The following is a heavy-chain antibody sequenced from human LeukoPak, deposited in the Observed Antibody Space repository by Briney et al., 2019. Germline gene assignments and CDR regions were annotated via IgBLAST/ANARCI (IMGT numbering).Heavy chain of an antibody. J-gene: IGHJ4*02. CDR1: GGTFSSYA. V-gene: IGHV3-23*01. CDR3: ARESPHSSGYDY. Sequence: SCKASGGTFSSYAISWVRQAPGKGLEWVSAISGSGGSTYYADSVKGRFTISRDNSENTLYLQMNSLRAEDTAVYYCARESPHSSGYDYWGQGTLVTVSS. D-gene: IGHD3-22*01. CDR2: ISGSGGST.